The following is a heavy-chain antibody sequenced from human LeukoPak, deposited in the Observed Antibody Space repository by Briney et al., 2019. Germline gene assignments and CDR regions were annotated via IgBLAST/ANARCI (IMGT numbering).Heavy chain of an antibody. CDR1: GGSISSYY. CDR3: ARGLWD. Sequence: SETLSLTCTVSGGSISSYYWSWIRQPPGKGLEWIGYIYYSGSTNYNPSLKSRVTISVDTSKNQFSLKLSSVTAADTAVYYCARGLWDWGQGTLVTVSS. D-gene: IGHD4/OR15-4a*01. J-gene: IGHJ4*02. V-gene: IGHV4-59*01. CDR2: IYYSGST.